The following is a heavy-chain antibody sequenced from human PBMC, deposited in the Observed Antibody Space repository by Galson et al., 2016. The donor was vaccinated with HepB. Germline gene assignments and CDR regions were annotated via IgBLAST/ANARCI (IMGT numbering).Heavy chain of an antibody. Sequence: SLRLSCAASGFSFSTYGMHWVRQAPGKGLEWVAVIGYDGTSEYYADSVRGRFTISRDNSKNMLYLQMNSLRVEDTAVYYCARDMWGYEILTAHQRGASDVWGQGTLVTVSS. D-gene: IGHD3-9*01. CDR2: IGYDGTSE. J-gene: IGHJ3*01. CDR1: GFSFSTYG. CDR3: ARDMWGYEILTAHQRGASDV. V-gene: IGHV3-33*01.